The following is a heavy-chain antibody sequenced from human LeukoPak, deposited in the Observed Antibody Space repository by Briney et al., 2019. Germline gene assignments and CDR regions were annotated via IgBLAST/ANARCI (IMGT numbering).Heavy chain of an antibody. V-gene: IGHV4-39*01. CDR1: GGSISSSSYY. CDR3: AGVYGSGSYYNGYYYYYMDV. CDR2: IYYSGST. Sequence: SETLSLICTVSGGSISSSSYYWGWIRQPPGKGLEWIGSIYYSGSTYYNPSLKSRVTISVDTSKNQFSLKLSSVTAADTAVYYCAGVYGSGSYYNGYYYYYMDVWGKGTTVTISS. J-gene: IGHJ6*03. D-gene: IGHD3-10*01.